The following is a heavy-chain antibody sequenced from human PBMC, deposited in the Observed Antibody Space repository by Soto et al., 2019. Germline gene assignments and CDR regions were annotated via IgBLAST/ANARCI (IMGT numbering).Heavy chain of an antibody. J-gene: IGHJ3*02. CDR2: IYPGDSDT. CDR3: ARCSPAMVRGVINAFDI. V-gene: IGHV5-51*01. CDR1: GYSFTSYW. Sequence: PGESLKISCKGSGYSFTSYWIGWVRQMPGKGLEWMGIIYPGDSDTRYSPSFQGQVTISADKSISTAYLQWSSLKASDTAMYYCARCSPAMVRGVINAFDIWGQGTMVTVSS. D-gene: IGHD3-10*01.